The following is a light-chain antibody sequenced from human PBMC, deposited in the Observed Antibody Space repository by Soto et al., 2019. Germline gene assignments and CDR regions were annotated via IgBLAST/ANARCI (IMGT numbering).Light chain of an antibody. Sequence: QPVLTQPPSVSGAPGQRVTISCTGSSSNIGAGYDVHWYQQLPGTAPKLLIYGNSNRPSGVPDRFSGSKSGTSASLAITWLQAEDEADYYCQSYDSSLSVYVFGTGTKLTVL. V-gene: IGLV1-40*01. CDR2: GNS. J-gene: IGLJ1*01. CDR3: QSYDSSLSVYV. CDR1: SSNIGAGYD.